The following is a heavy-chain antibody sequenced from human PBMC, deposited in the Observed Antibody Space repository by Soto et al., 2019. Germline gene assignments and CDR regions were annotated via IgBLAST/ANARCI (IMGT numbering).Heavy chain of an antibody. V-gene: IGHV4-34*01. CDR1: GGSFSGYY. D-gene: IGHD2-8*02. J-gene: IGHJ4*02. Sequence: QVQLQQWGAGLLKPSETLSLTCAVYGGSFSGYYWTWIRQPPGTGLEWIGEINHSGSTNYNPSLKSRVTLSVDTPTNPFSRKLTSVTAADTAVYSCARDKITGLFDYWGQGTLVTVSS. CDR2: INHSGST. CDR3: ARDKITGLFDY.